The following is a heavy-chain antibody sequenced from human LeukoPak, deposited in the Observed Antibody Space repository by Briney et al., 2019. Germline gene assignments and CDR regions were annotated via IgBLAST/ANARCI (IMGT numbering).Heavy chain of an antibody. CDR2: IIPIFGTA. CDR1: GGTFSSYA. D-gene: IGHD5-24*01. J-gene: IGHJ4*02. V-gene: IGHV1-69*13. CDR3: ARDGVSGEMATIDFDY. Sequence: SVKVSCKASGGTFSSYAISWVRQAPGQGLEWMGGIIPIFGTANYAQKFQGRVTITADESTSTAYMELSSLRSEDTAAYYCARDGVSGEMATIDFDYWGQGTLVTVSS.